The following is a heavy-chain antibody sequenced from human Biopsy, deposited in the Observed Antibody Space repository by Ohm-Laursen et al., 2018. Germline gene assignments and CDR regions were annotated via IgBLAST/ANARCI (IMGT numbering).Heavy chain of an antibody. CDR1: GFNFDDFA. J-gene: IGHJ4*02. V-gene: IGHV3-9*01. CDR3: ARAGPYYSDF. CDR2: ISWNSGRI. Sequence: RSLRLSCAAFGFNFDDFAMHWVRQTPGKGLEWVSGISWNSGRIAYADSVKGRFTISRDNSKNTLYLQIDNLRAEDTALYYCARAGPYYSDFWGQGTLVTVSS.